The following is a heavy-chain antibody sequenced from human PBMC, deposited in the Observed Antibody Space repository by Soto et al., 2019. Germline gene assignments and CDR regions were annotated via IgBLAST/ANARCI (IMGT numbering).Heavy chain of an antibody. D-gene: IGHD2-2*01. CDR2: ISYSGGST. CDR3: AKDRAMGYCTSTSCYGDYYFYMDV. Sequence: EVQLLESGGGLVQPGGSLRLSCAASGFTFSNYAMSWVRQAPGKGLEWVSGISYSGGSTYYADSVKGRFTISRDNSKNPLYLQMNSLRAEDTAVYYCAKDRAMGYCTSTSCYGDYYFYMDVWGKGTTVTVSS. CDR1: GFTFSNYA. V-gene: IGHV3-23*01. J-gene: IGHJ6*03.